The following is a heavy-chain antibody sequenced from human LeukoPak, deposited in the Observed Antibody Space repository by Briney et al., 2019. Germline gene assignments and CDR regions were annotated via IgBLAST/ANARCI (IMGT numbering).Heavy chain of an antibody. CDR3: ASIAAADSPIDY. CDR1: GGTFSSYA. J-gene: IGHJ4*02. D-gene: IGHD6-13*01. Sequence: SVTVSCKASGGTFSSYAISWVRQAPGQGLEWMGRIIPILGIANYAQKFQGRVTITADKSTSTAYMELSSLRSEDTAVYYCASIAAADSPIDYWGQGTLVTVSS. V-gene: IGHV1-69*04. CDR2: IIPILGIA.